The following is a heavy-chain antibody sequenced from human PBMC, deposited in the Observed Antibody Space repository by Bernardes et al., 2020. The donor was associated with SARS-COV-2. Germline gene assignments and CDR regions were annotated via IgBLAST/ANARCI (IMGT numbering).Heavy chain of an antibody. Sequence: GGSLRLSCAASGFTFSSYAMSWVRQAPGKGLEWVSAISGSGGSTYYADSVKGRFTISRDNSKNTLYLQMNSLRAEDTAVYYCAKDPSTSRLDYYYYGMDVWGQGTTVTVSS. CDR1: GFTFSSYA. CDR3: AKDPSTSRLDYYYYGMDV. V-gene: IGHV3-23*01. D-gene: IGHD2-2*01. J-gene: IGHJ6*02. CDR2: ISGSGGST.